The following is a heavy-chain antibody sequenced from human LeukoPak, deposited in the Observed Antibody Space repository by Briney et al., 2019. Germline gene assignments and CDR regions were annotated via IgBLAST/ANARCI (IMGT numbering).Heavy chain of an antibody. CDR3: AKSVVVITHAFDY. CDR2: ISGSGGST. Sequence: GGSLRLSCAASGFTFSSYSMNWVRQAPGKGLEWVSAISGSGGSTYYADSVKGRFTISRDNSKNTLYLKMNSLRAEDTAVYYCAKSVVVITHAFDYWGQETLVTVSS. V-gene: IGHV3-23*01. CDR1: GFTFSSYS. D-gene: IGHD3-22*01. J-gene: IGHJ4*02.